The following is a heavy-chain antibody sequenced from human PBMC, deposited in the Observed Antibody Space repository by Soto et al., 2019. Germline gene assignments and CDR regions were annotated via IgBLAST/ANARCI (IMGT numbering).Heavy chain of an antibody. J-gene: IGHJ5*02. D-gene: IGHD6-13*01. Sequence: EVQLLESGGGLVQPGGSLRLSCAASEFTFSSNAMHWVRQAPGKGLEWVSGITGSGSTTFYADSVKGRFTISRDNSKNTLYLHRSSLRAEDTAIYYCAKDCTAYLSSWFHLWGQGTLVTVSS. CDR3: AKDCTAYLSSWFHL. V-gene: IGHV3-23*01. CDR1: EFTFSSNA. CDR2: ITGSGSTT.